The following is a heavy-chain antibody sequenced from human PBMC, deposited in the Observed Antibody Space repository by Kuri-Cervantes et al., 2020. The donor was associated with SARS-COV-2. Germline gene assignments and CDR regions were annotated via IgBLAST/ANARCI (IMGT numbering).Heavy chain of an antibody. D-gene: IGHD3-3*01. CDR2: ISAYNGNT. CDR3: ARDRGCYDFWSGYYDVWFDP. V-gene: IGHV1-18*01. Sequence: ASVKVSCKASGGTFSSYAISWVRQAPGQGLEWMGWISAYNGNTNYAQKLQGRVTMTTDTSTSTVYMELSSLRSEDTAVYYCARDRGCYDFWSGYYDVWFDPWGQGTLVTVSS. CDR1: GGTFSSYA. J-gene: IGHJ5*02.